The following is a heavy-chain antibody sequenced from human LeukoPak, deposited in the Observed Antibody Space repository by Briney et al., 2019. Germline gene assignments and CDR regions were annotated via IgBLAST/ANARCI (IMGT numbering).Heavy chain of an antibody. V-gene: IGHV4-61*02. CDR3: ARESYSYFDY. D-gene: IGHD2-21*01. CDR1: GGSFSSASYY. Sequence: ASETLSLTCTVSGGSFSSASYYWSWIRQPAGKGLEWIGRIYTSGSTNYNPSLKSRVTISVDTSKNQFSLKLSSVTAADTAMYYCARESYSYFDYWGQGTLVTVSS. J-gene: IGHJ4*02. CDR2: IYTSGST.